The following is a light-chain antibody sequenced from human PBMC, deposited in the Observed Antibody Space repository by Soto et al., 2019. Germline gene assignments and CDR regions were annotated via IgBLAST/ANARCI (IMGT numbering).Light chain of an antibody. Sequence: EIVLTQSPGTLSLSPGERTTLSCRASQSVSSSYLAWYQQKPGQAPRLLIYGASSRSTCIPDRFSGSGSGTDFTLTISRLEPEDFAVYFCQQYGNSPYTFGQGTKVDIK. CDR3: QQYGNSPYT. V-gene: IGKV3-20*01. CDR1: QSVSSSY. J-gene: IGKJ2*01. CDR2: GAS.